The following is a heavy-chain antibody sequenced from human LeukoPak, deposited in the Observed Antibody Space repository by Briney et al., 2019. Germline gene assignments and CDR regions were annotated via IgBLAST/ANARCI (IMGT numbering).Heavy chain of an antibody. CDR2: INHSGST. CDR1: GGSFGGYY. Sequence: ASETLSLTCAVYGGSFGGYYWSWIRQPPGKGLEWIGEINHSGSTNYNPSLKSRVTISVDTSKNQFSLKLSSVTAADTAVYYCGGNRVGAKRFDYWGQGTLVTVSS. J-gene: IGHJ4*02. V-gene: IGHV4-34*01. CDR3: GGNRVGAKRFDY. D-gene: IGHD1-26*01.